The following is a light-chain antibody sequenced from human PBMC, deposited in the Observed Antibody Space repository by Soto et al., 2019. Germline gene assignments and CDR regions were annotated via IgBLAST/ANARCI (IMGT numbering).Light chain of an antibody. V-gene: IGKV3-20*01. Sequence: VLTHSPGTLSLTPRHRPTLXYTASQDVLNNYLAWFQQKPGQAPRLLISGISTGATGIPDRFSGSGSGTHFTLTISRLEPEDFAVYYCLQYGSSPETFGQGTKVDIK. J-gene: IGKJ1*01. CDR1: QDVLNNY. CDR2: GIS. CDR3: LQYGSSPET.